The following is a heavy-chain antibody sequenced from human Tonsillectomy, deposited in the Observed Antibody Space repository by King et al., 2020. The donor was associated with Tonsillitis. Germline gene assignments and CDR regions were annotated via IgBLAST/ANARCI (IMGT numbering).Heavy chain of an antibody. CDR1: GFTFSSYA. J-gene: IGHJ4*02. D-gene: IGHD3-22*01. CDR2: ISGSGGIT. V-gene: IGHV3-23*04. Sequence: VQLVESGGGLVQPGGSLRLSCAASGFTFSSYAMSWVRQAPGKGLEWVSAISGSGGITNYADSVKGRFTISRDNSKNTLYLQMNNLRAEDPAVYSCAKEAGGFYDSSGYYYFDFWGQGTLVTVSS. CDR3: AKEAGGFYDSSGYYYFDF.